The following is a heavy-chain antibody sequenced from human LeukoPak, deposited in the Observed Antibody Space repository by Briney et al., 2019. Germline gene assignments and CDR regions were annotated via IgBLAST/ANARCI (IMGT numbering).Heavy chain of an antibody. J-gene: IGHJ4*02. Sequence: ASVKVSCKASGYTFTTYGIPWVRQAPGQGLEWMGWIGGHQGNTKYAQKFQGRVTMTIDTSTSRAYMELRSLRSDDTAIYFCARSSLGTITAGPFDYWGQGTLVAVSS. CDR3: ARSSLGTITAGPFDY. D-gene: IGHD5-12*01. CDR1: GYTFTTYG. V-gene: IGHV1-18*01. CDR2: IGGHQGNT.